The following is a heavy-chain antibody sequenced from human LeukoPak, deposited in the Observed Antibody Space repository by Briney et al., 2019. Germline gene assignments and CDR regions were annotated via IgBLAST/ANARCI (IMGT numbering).Heavy chain of an antibody. J-gene: IGHJ3*02. CDR3: ATYDSASDSHVFDI. CDR2: SRYSGNT. CDR1: GGSISSGNYY. Sequence: SETLSLTCTVSGGSISSGNYYCSWIRQPPGKGLEWIGYSRYSGNTYYNPSLKSRITISIDTSKNQFSLKLSSVTAADTAVYYCATYDSASDSHVFDIWGQGTMVTVSS. V-gene: IGHV4-30-4*08. D-gene: IGHD5-12*01.